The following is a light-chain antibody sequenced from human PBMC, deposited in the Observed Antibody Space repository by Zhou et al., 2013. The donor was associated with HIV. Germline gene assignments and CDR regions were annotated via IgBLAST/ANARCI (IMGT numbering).Light chain of an antibody. CDR1: QSVSSSN. V-gene: IGKV3-20*01. CDR3: QQYGSSIFT. Sequence: EIVLTQSPGTLSLSPGERATLSCRASQSVSSSNLAWYQQMPGQAPRLLIYGASSRATGIPDRFSGSGSGTDFTLTISRLEPEDFAVYYCQQYGSSIFTFGPGTKVDIK. J-gene: IGKJ3*01. CDR2: GAS.